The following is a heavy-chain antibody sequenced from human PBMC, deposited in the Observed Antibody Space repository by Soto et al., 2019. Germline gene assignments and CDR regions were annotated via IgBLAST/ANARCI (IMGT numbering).Heavy chain of an antibody. J-gene: IGHJ4*02. Sequence: GGSLRLSCAASGFTFSSHGMHWVRQAPGKGLEWVAAISGGGGNTFYADSVKGRFTMSRDDPKNTLYLQMNSLRAEDTAVYYCAKIRDYYDSSGYPPYFFDYWGQGTLVTVSS. CDR1: GFTFSSHG. CDR2: ISGGGGNT. CDR3: AKIRDYYDSSGYPPYFFDY. D-gene: IGHD3-22*01. V-gene: IGHV3-23*01.